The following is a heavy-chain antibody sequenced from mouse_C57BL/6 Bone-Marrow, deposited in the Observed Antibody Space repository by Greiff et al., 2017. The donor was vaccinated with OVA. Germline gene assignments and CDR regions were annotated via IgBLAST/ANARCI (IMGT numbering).Heavy chain of an antibody. CDR3: ARYNYSNYVYAMDY. Sequence: EVMLVESGGGLVQPGGSLSLSCAASGFTFTDYYMSWVRQPPGKALEWLGFIRNKANGYTTAYSASVKGRFTISRDNSQSILYLQMNALRAEDSATYYCARYNYSNYVYAMDYWGQGTSVTVSS. V-gene: IGHV7-3*01. D-gene: IGHD2-5*01. CDR1: GFTFTDYY. J-gene: IGHJ4*01. CDR2: IRNKANGYTT.